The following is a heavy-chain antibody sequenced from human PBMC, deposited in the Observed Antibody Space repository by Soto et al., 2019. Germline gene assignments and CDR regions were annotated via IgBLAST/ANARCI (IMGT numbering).Heavy chain of an antibody. J-gene: IGHJ4*02. D-gene: IGHD1-26*01. CDR3: ARGVGSSPPRY. Sequence: SETLSLTCTISGGSISVYYWSWVRQPPGHELEWIGYIYASGSPYYNPSLRSRVTISADTSKNQISLKLTSPTAADTAVYYCARGVGSSPPRYWGRGTLVTAPQ. CDR2: IYASGSP. CDR1: GGSISVYY. V-gene: IGHV4-59*01.